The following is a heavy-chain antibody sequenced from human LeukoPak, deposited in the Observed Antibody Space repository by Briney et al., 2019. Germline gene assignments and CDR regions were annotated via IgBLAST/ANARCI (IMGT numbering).Heavy chain of an antibody. CDR3: ARSPWSEVYCSSSTCSFRD. V-gene: IGHV4-59*08. CDR1: GGSITSYY. D-gene: IGHD2-2*01. J-gene: IGHJ4*02. Sequence: SETLSLTCTVSGGSITSYYWSWIRQPPGKGLEWIGYIYYSGSSNYNPSLKSRVTISVDTSKNQVSLKLSSVTAADTAVYYCARSPWSEVYCSSSTCSFRDWGQGTLVTVSS. CDR2: IYYSGSS.